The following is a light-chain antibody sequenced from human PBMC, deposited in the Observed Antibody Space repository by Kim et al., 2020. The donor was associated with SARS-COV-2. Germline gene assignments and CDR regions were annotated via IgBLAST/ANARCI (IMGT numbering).Light chain of an antibody. Sequence: IVMTQSPATLSVSPGERATLSCRASQSVNINLAWYQQKPGQAPRLLIYDASTRATGIPARFSGSGSGKEFTLTISSLQSEDFAVYYCQQYNNWSPPTFGGGTKVDIK. J-gene: IGKJ4*01. CDR3: QQYNNWSPPT. CDR2: DAS. V-gene: IGKV3-15*01. CDR1: QSVNIN.